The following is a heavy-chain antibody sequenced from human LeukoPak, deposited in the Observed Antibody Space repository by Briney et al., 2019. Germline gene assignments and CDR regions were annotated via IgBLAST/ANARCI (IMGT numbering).Heavy chain of an antibody. V-gene: IGHV3-30*02. CDR3: ARDDCSGGSCYLDY. Sequence: GGSLRLSCAASGFTFSSYGMHWVRQAPGKGLEWVAFIRYDGSNKYYADSVKGRFTISRDNSINTLYLQMNSLRVEDTAIYYCARDDCSGGSCYLDYWGQGTLVTVSS. D-gene: IGHD2-15*01. J-gene: IGHJ4*02. CDR2: IRYDGSNK. CDR1: GFTFSSYG.